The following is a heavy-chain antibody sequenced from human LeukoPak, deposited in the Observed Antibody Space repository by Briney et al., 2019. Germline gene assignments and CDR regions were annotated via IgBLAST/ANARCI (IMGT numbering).Heavy chain of an antibody. D-gene: IGHD3-10*01. CDR1: GGSISSGGYY. V-gene: IGHV4-39*07. J-gene: IGHJ5*02. CDR2: IYYSGST. CDR3: ASPPWGSVGFDP. Sequence: SETLSLTCTVSGGSISSGGYYWGWIRQPPGKGLEWIGNIYYSGSTYYNPSLKSRVSISVDTSKNQFSLELTSVTAADTAVYYCASPPWGSVGFDPWGQGTLVTVSS.